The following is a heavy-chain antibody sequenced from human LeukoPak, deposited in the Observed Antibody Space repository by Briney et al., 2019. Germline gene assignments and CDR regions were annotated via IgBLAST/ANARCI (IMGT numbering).Heavy chain of an antibody. Sequence: SETLSLTCTVSGGSISSYYWSWIRQPPGKGLEWIGYIYYSGSTNYNPSLKSRVSISVDTSKNQFSLKLSSVTAADTAVYYCARFAPDDYGDYSDYWGQGTLVTVSS. J-gene: IGHJ4*02. V-gene: IGHV4-59*01. CDR1: GGSISSYY. D-gene: IGHD4-17*01. CDR2: IYYSGST. CDR3: ARFAPDDYGDYSDY.